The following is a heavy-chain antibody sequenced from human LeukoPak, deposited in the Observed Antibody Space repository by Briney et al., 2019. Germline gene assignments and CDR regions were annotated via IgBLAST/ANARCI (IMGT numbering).Heavy chain of an antibody. CDR3: ARGVGYSYGCNCYYGMDV. D-gene: IGHD5-18*01. V-gene: IGHV4-59*01. J-gene: IGHJ6*02. Sequence: AETLTLPCTVSGGAISSYYWRWIRQPPGKGLEWVGYISYSGSTNYNPSLKNRVTIPVDASKNQFSLKLSSVTAADTAVYYCARGVGYSYGCNCYYGMDVWGQGTTLTVS. CDR2: ISYSGST. CDR1: GGAISSYY.